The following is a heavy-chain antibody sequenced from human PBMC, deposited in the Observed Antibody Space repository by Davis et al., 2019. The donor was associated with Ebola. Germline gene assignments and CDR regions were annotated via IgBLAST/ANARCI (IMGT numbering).Heavy chain of an antibody. J-gene: IGHJ4*02. CDR1: GFTFSSYR. Sequence: GGSLRLSCAASGFTFSSYRMIWVRQAPGKGLEWVSSISSGSSYIYYADSVRGRFTISRDNAKDSLYLQMNSLRVEDTAVYYCARFSRGTTESYWGQGTLVTVSS. CDR3: ARFSRGTTESY. CDR2: ISSGSSYI. D-gene: IGHD4-11*01. V-gene: IGHV3-21*01.